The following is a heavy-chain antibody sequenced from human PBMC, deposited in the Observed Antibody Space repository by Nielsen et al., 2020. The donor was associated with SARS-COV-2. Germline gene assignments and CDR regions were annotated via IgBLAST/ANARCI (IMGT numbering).Heavy chain of an antibody. CDR1: GYTFTSYG. Sequence: ASVKVSCKASGYTFTSYGISWVRQAPGQGLEWMGIINPSGGSTSYAQKFQGRVTMTRATSTSTVYMELSSLRSEDTAVYYCARGGYYDGEAFDIWGQGTMVTVSS. V-gene: IGHV1-46*01. CDR2: INPSGGST. D-gene: IGHD3-22*01. J-gene: IGHJ3*02. CDR3: ARGGYYDGEAFDI.